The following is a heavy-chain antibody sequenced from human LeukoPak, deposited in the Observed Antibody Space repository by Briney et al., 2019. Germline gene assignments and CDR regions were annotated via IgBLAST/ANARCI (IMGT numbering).Heavy chain of an antibody. V-gene: IGHV4-39*02. CDR2: IYYSGST. CDR3: ATSYIVLMWGGFDP. D-gene: IGHD2-8*01. J-gene: IGHJ5*02. CDR1: GGSISSSSYY. Sequence: PSETLSLTCTVSGGSISSSSYYWGWIRQPPGKGLEWIGSIYYSGSTYYNPSLKSRVTISVDTSKNHFSLKLSSVTAADTAVYYCATSYIVLMWGGFDPWGQGTLVTVSS.